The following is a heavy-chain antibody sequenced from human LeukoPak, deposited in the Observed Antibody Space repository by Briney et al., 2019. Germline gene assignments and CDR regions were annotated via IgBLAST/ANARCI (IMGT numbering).Heavy chain of an antibody. D-gene: IGHD1-26*01. Sequence: GGSLRLSCAASGFTFSTYAMSWVRQAPGKGLEWVANINKDGGEKYYVDSVKGRFTISRDNAKNSLYLQMNSLRADDTAVYYCVKDSPPRYSGSPPAYWGQGTLVTVSS. CDR2: INKDGGEK. CDR3: VKDSPPRYSGSPPAY. J-gene: IGHJ4*02. CDR1: GFTFSTYA. V-gene: IGHV3-7*03.